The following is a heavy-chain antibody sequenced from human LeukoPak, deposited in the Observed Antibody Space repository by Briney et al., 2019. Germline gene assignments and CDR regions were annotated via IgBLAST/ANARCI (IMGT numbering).Heavy chain of an antibody. CDR1: GYTFTVYY. D-gene: IGHD1-26*01. J-gene: IGHJ4*02. CDR3: AREGGSYYSSAFVY. CDR2: INPNSGGT. Sequence: GASVKVSCKASGYTFTVYYMHWVRQAPGQGLEWMGWINPNSGGTNYAQKFQGRVTMTRDTSISTAYMELSRLRSDDTAVYYCAREGGSYYSSAFVYWGQGTLVTVSS. V-gene: IGHV1-2*02.